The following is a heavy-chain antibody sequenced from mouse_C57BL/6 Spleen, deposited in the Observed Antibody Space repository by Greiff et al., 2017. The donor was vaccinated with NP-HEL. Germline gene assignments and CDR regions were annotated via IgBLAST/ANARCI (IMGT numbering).Heavy chain of an antibody. V-gene: IGHV5-17*01. D-gene: IGHD2-3*01. CDR2: ISSGSSTI. CDR3: ARDLSFFDY. CDR1: GFTFSDYG. J-gene: IGHJ2*01. Sequence: EVKVVESGGGLVKPGGSLKLSCAASGFTFSDYGMHWVRQAPEKGLEWVAYISSGSSTIYYADTVKGRFTISRDNAKNTLFLQMTSLRSEDTAMYYCARDLSFFDYWGQGTTLTVSS.